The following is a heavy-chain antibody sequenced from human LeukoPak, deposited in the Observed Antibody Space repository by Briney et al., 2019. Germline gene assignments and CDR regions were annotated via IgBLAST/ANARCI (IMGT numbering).Heavy chain of an antibody. J-gene: IGHJ4*02. V-gene: IGHV3-30*18. CDR3: AKQLDVATPSFDY. D-gene: IGHD5-12*01. CDR2: ISYDGSNK. Sequence: GGSLRLSCAASGFTFSSYGMSWVRQAPGKGLEWVAVISYDGSNKYYADSVKGRFTISRDNSKNTLYLQMNSLRAEDTAVYYCAKQLDVATPSFDYWGQGTLVTVSS. CDR1: GFTFSSYG.